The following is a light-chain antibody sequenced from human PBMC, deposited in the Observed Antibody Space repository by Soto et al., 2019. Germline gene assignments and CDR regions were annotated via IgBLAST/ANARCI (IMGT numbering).Light chain of an antibody. Sequence: QSVLTQPPSASGSPGQSVTISCTGTSSDVGGYDYVSWYQQHPGKAPKPMIYEVSKRPSGVPDRFSGSKSGNTASLTVSGLQAEDEADYYCSSYAGSRYVFGTGTKLTVL. CDR3: SSYAGSRYV. CDR2: EVS. V-gene: IGLV2-8*01. CDR1: SSDVGGYDY. J-gene: IGLJ1*01.